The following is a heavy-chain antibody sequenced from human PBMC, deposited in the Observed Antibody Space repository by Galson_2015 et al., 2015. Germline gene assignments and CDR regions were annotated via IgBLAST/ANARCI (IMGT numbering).Heavy chain of an antibody. CDR3: ARDRYGDYKGYYGMDV. V-gene: IGHV1-18*01. CDR2: ISAYNGNT. Sequence: CKASGYTFTSYGISWVRQAPGQGLEWMGWISAYNGNTNYAQKLQGRVTMTTDTSTSTAYMELRSLRSDDTAVYYCARDRYGDYKGYYGMDVWGQGTTVTVSS. J-gene: IGHJ6*02. CDR1: GYTFTSYG. D-gene: IGHD4-17*01.